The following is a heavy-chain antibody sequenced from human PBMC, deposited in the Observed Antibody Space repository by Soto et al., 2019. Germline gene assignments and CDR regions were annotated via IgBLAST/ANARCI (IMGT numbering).Heavy chain of an antibody. D-gene: IGHD6-6*01. J-gene: IGHJ4*02. CDR1: GFTFSIYW. Sequence: EVQLVESGGGLVQPGGSLRLSCAASGFTFSIYWMHWVRQAPGKGLVWVSRINSDGSSTSYADSVKGRFTISRDNAKNTLYLQMNSXXXXXTXXYYCARNLLDLYSSSPGIDYWGQGX. CDR3: ARNLLDLYSSSPGIDY. CDR2: INSDGSST. V-gene: IGHV3-74*01.